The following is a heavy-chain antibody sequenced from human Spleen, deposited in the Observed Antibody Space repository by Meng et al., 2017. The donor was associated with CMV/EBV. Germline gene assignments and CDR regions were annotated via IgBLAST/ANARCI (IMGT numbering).Heavy chain of an antibody. J-gene: IGHJ4*02. D-gene: IGHD6-19*01. V-gene: IGHV1-69*05. CDR2: IIPIFGTP. CDR3: ARDIAVAGSKKDY. CDR1: GYIFIDHG. Sequence: SVKVSCKASGYIFIDHGISWVRQAPGQGLEWMGGIIPIFGTPNYAQRFQGRVTITTDESTSTAYMELRNLRSEDTAVYYCARDIAVAGSKKDYWGQGTLVTVSS.